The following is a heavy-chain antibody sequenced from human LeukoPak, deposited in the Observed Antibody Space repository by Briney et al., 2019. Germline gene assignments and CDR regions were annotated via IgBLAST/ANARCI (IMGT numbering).Heavy chain of an antibody. J-gene: IGHJ3*02. V-gene: IGHV3-7*01. CDR2: IKQDGSEK. D-gene: IGHD4-17*01. CDR1: GFTFSSYW. Sequence: GGSLRLSCAASGFTFSSYWMSWVRQAPGKGLEWVANIKQDGSEKYYVDSVKGRFTISRDNAKNSLYLQMNSLRAEDTAVYYCARDRDCGDYAFLSAFDIWGQGTMVTVSS. CDR3: ARDRDCGDYAFLSAFDI.